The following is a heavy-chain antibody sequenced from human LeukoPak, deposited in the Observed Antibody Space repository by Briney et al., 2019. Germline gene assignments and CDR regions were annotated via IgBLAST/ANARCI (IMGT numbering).Heavy chain of an antibody. J-gene: IGHJ4*02. Sequence: GGSLRLSCAASGFTFSSFALSWVRQAPGKGLEWVSSISGSGDSTYYMESVKGRFTISRDNSENTLYLQMNSLRADDTAVYYCARMGGYGDYGMDYWGQGTLVTVSS. D-gene: IGHD4-17*01. V-gene: IGHV3-23*01. CDR1: GFTFSSFA. CDR3: ARMGGYGDYGMDY. CDR2: ISGSGDST.